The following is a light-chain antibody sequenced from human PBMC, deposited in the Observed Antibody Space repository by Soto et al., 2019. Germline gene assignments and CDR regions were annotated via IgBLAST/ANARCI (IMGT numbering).Light chain of an antibody. V-gene: IGLV2-14*01. Sequence: QSALTQPASVSGSPGKSIAISCTGTRSDVGGYNYVSWYQQHQGKAPKLMVYDVSNRPSGVSNRFSGSKSGNTASLTISGLQAEDDADYYCSSYTSSSTYVFGTGTKLTVL. CDR2: DVS. CDR3: SSYTSSSTYV. J-gene: IGLJ1*01. CDR1: RSDVGGYNY.